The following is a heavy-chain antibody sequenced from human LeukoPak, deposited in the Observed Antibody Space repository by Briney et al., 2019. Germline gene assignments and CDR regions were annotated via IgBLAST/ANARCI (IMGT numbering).Heavy chain of an antibody. Sequence: ASVKVSCKASGYTFTGYYMHWVREAPGQGLEWMGWINPNSGGTNYAQKFQGRVTMTRDTSISTAYMELSRLRSDDTAVYYCARAHPMTTVTTGFDYWGQGTLVTVSS. CDR2: INPNSGGT. D-gene: IGHD4-17*01. CDR1: GYTFTGYY. CDR3: ARAHPMTTVTTGFDY. V-gene: IGHV1-2*02. J-gene: IGHJ4*02.